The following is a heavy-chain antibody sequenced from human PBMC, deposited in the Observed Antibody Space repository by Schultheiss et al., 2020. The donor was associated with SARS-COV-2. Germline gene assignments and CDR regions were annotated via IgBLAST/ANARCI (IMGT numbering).Heavy chain of an antibody. Sequence: GESLKISCAASGFTFSNAWMSWVRQAPGKGLEWVGRIKSKTDGGTTYYADSVKGRFTISRDNSKNTLYLQMNSLRAEDTAVYYCARLSDYGGKKNWFDPWGQGTLVTVSS. CDR3: ARLSDYGGKKNWFDP. D-gene: IGHD4-23*01. CDR1: GFTFSNAW. CDR2: IKSKTDGGTT. J-gene: IGHJ5*02. V-gene: IGHV3-15*01.